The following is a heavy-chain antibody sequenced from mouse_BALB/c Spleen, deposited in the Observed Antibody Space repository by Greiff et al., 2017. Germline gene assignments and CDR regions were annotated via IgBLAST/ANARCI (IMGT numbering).Heavy chain of an antibody. V-gene: IGHV1-14*01. D-gene: IGHD2-2*01. CDR3: ARGGYYGNDASFPHWYFDV. CDR2: INPYNDGT. Sequence: VQLQQSGPELVQPGASVKMSCTASGYTFTSYVMHWVKQKPGQGLEWIGYINPYNDGTKSNEKFTGKATLTSVKSSSTAYMELSSLTSEDSAVYYCARGGYYGNDASFPHWYFDVWGAGTTVTVSS. J-gene: IGHJ1*01. CDR1: GYTFTSYV.